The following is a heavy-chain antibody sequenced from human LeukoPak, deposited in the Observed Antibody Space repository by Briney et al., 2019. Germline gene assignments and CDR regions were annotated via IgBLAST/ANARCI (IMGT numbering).Heavy chain of an antibody. V-gene: IGHV4-59*08. J-gene: IGHJ4*02. CDR1: GGSISGYY. D-gene: IGHD3-10*01. Sequence: PSETLSFTCTVSGGSISGYYCSWIRQPPGKGLEWIGYIYYSGSTNYNPSLKSRVTISVDTSKNHFSLKLSSVTAADTAVYYCATSGGGPFDYWGQGTLVTVSS. CDR2: IYYSGST. CDR3: ATSGGGPFDY.